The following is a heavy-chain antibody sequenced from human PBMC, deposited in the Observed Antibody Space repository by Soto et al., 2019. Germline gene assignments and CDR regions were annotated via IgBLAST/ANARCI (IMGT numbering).Heavy chain of an antibody. J-gene: IGHJ5*02. Sequence: GGSLRLSCAASGFTFSSYAMSWVRQAPGKGLEWVSAISGSGGSTYYADSVKGRFTISRDNSKNTLYLQMNSLRAEDTAVYYCAKERAYYDSSGYLAGRRFDPWGQGTLVTVSS. CDR1: GFTFSSYA. D-gene: IGHD3-22*01. CDR2: ISGSGGST. V-gene: IGHV3-23*01. CDR3: AKERAYYDSSGYLAGRRFDP.